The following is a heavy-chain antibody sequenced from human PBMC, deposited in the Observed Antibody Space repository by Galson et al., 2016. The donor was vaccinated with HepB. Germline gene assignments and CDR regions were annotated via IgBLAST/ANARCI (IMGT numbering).Heavy chain of an antibody. CDR3: ARDRLGGRPTYYYYYDMDV. J-gene: IGHJ6*02. CDR1: GFTFSNYG. V-gene: IGHV3-33*01. Sequence: SLRLSRAASGFTFSNYGMHWVRQAPGKGLEWVALIWSDGSIKHNADSVKGRFTISRDNSESTVYLQMNSLRVEDTAVYYCARDRLGGRPTYYYYYDMDVWGQGTTVTVSS. CDR2: IWSDGSIK. D-gene: IGHD5-12*01.